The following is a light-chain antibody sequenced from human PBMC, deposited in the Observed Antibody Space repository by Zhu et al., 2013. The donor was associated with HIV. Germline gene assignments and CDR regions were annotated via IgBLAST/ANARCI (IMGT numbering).Light chain of an antibody. CDR1: NIASKR. Sequence: SYELTQSPSVSVAPGQTARIACGGDNIASKRVHWYQQKPGQAPAVVIYDDTDRPSGIPERFSGSISGSTATLTISRVEAGDEADYYCQVWDTSSDHFVVFGGGTKLTVV. V-gene: IGLV3-21*02. J-gene: IGLJ2*01. CDR3: QVWDTSSDHFVV. CDR2: DDT.